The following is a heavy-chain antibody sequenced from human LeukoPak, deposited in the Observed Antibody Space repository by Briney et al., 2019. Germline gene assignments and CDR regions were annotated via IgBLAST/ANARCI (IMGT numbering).Heavy chain of an antibody. J-gene: IGHJ4*02. V-gene: IGHV3-30*18. CDR1: GFTFSCYG. CDR3: AKYGWDY. CDR2: ISYDGSNK. Sequence: TGGSMRLSCAASGFTFSCYGMPWVRQAPGEGLEWVAVISYDGSNKYYADSVKGRFTISRDNSKNTLYLQMNSLRAEDTAVYYCAKYGWDYWGQGTLVSVSS. D-gene: IGHD6-19*01.